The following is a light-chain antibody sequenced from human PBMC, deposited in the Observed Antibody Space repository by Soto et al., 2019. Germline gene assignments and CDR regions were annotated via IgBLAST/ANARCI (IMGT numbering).Light chain of an antibody. CDR2: GTS. CDR3: QQYGSPPNT. J-gene: IGKJ2*01. Sequence: EIVMTQSPATLSVSPGERATLSCRASQSVSSNLAWYQQKPGQAPRLLIYGTSTRASGIPARFSGSGSGTEFTLTISSLQSEDFAVYYCQQYGSPPNTFGPGTKLEIK. V-gene: IGKV3-15*01. CDR1: QSVSSN.